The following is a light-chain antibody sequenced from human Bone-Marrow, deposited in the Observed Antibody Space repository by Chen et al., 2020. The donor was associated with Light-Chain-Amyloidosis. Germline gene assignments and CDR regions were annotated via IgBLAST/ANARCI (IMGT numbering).Light chain of an antibody. J-gene: IGLJ2*01. Sequence: SYELTQPPSVSVSPGQTARITCSGDDLPTKYAYWYQQKPGQAPVLVIHRDTDRPSGISKLFSGPSSGTTATLTISGVQAEDEADYHCPSADSSGTYEVIFGGGTKLTVL. V-gene: IGLV3-25*03. CDR3: PSADSSGTYEVI. CDR2: RDT. CDR1: DLPTKY.